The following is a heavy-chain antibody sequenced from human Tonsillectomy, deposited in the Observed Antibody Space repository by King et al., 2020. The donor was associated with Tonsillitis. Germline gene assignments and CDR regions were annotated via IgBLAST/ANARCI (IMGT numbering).Heavy chain of an antibody. D-gene: IGHD6-13*01. V-gene: IGHV4-61*01. CDR3: ARSRGGYSMDV. Sequence: QLQESGPGLVKPSETLSLTCTVSRGSVSSGTYYWTWIRQPPGKGLEGIGYIYYSGSTNYNPSLKSRVTISLDTSKNQFSLKLSSVTAADTAVYYCARSRGGYSMDVWGQGTTVTVSS. CDR1: RGSVSSGTYY. J-gene: IGHJ6*02. CDR2: IYYSGST.